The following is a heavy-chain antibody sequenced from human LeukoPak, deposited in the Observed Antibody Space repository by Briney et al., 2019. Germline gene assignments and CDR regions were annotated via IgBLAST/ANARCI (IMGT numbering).Heavy chain of an antibody. CDR2: ISSSGSTI. CDR1: GFTFSGYV. J-gene: IGHJ6*04. Sequence: GGSLRLSCAASGFTFSGYVMIWVRQAPGKGLEWVSYISSSGSTIYYADSVKGRFTISRDNAKNSLYLQMNSLRAEDTAVYYCAELGITMIGGVWGKGTTVTISS. CDR3: AELGITMIGGV. D-gene: IGHD3-10*02. V-gene: IGHV3-48*03.